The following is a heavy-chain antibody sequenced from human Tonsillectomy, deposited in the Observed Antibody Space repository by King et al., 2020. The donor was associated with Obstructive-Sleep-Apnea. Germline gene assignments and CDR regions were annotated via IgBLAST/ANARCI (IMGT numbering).Heavy chain of an antibody. V-gene: IGHV1-45*02. J-gene: IGHJ4*02. Sequence: QLVQSGAEVKKTGSSVKVSCKASGYTFTYRYLHWVRQAPGQALEWMGWITPFNGNTNYAQKFQDRVTITRDRSISTAYMELSSLRSEDTAMYYCAGSRDRYNSFDYWGQGTLVTVSS. CDR3: AGSRDRYNSFDY. CDR1: GYTFTYRY. CDR2: ITPFNGNT. D-gene: IGHD5-24*01.